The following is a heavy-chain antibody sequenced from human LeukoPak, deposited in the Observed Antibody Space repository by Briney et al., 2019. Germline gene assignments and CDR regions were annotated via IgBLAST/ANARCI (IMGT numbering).Heavy chain of an antibody. Sequence: GGSLRLSCAAPGFTFSSYAMSWVRQTPGKGLEWVSALSGSGGSTYSADSVKGRFTISRDNSQNTLYLQMNSLRAEDTAVYYCAKHRGYSYAGGYWYFDLWGRGTLVTVSS. J-gene: IGHJ2*01. D-gene: IGHD5-18*01. V-gene: IGHV3-23*01. CDR2: LSGSGGST. CDR1: GFTFSSYA. CDR3: AKHRGYSYAGGYWYFDL.